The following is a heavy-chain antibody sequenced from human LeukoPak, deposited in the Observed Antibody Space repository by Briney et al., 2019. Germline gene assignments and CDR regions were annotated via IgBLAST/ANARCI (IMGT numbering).Heavy chain of an antibody. CDR2: IYTSGST. CDR3: ARIYYGSGSPAGWFDP. V-gene: IGHV4-4*07. Sequence: SETLSLTCTVSGGSISSYYWSWIRQPAGKGLEWIGRIYTSGSTNYNPSLKSRVTMSVGTSKNQFSLKLSSVTAADTAVYYCARIYYGSGSPAGWFDPWGQGTLVTVSS. D-gene: IGHD3-10*01. J-gene: IGHJ5*02. CDR1: GGSISSYY.